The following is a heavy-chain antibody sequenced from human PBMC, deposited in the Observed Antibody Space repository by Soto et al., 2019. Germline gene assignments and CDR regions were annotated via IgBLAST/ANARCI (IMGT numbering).Heavy chain of an antibody. CDR3: AKDRGYSNYYSDY. CDR2: ISYDGSNT. J-gene: IGHJ4*02. Sequence: GGSLRLSCAASGFTFTSYGMHWVRQPPGKGLEWLAGISYDGSNTQYVDSVKGRFTISRDNSKNTLYLQMNSLRAEDTGVYYCAKDRGYSNYYSDYWGQGTLVTVSS. CDR1: GFTFTSYG. D-gene: IGHD4-4*01. V-gene: IGHV3-30*18.